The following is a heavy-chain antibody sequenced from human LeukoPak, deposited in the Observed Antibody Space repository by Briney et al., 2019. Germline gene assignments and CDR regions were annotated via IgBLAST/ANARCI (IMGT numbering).Heavy chain of an antibody. CDR3: ATTLIHGKYSSDDAFDI. D-gene: IGHD1-26*01. Sequence: SVKVSCKASGGSFRNSSISWVRQAPGQGLEWMGGIIPSFGTPDYAQRFQGRVTITADESTSTVYLDLSSLRSDDAAVYFCATTLIHGKYSSDDAFDIWGQRTVVSVSS. CDR2: IIPSFGTP. CDR1: GGSFRNSS. J-gene: IGHJ3*02. V-gene: IGHV1-69*13.